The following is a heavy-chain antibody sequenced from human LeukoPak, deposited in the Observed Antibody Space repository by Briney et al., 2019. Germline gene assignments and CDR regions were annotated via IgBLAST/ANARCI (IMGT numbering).Heavy chain of an antibody. CDR3: ARDHNYAFDN. J-gene: IGHJ4*02. Sequence: GGSLRLSCTASGFPFIEYSMNWVRQVPGKGLEWIAYIGIDSGNTNYADSVRGRFTISADKTKNSLYLQMISLRVEDTAVYYCARDHNYAFDNWGQGTRVSVAS. CDR2: IGIDSGNT. V-gene: IGHV3-48*01. D-gene: IGHD1-1*01. CDR1: GFPFIEYS.